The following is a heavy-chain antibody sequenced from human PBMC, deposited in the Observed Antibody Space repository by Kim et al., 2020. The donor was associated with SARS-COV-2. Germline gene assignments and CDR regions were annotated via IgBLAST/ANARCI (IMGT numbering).Heavy chain of an antibody. J-gene: IGHJ4*02. Sequence: ASVKGRFTIYRDNAKNSLYLQMNSLRAENTAVYYCARDLTRGSGSQGLDYWGQGALVTVSS. V-gene: IGHV3-48*03. CDR3: ARDLTRGSGSQGLDY. D-gene: IGHD3-10*01.